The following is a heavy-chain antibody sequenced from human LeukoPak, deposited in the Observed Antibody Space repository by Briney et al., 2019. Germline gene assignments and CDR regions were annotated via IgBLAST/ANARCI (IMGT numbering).Heavy chain of an antibody. D-gene: IGHD5-24*01. Sequence: PSETPSLTCSVSGASISDSYWTWIRQPPGKTLEWIGYIYYTGDNDYNPSLKSRVTISVDTSKNQFSLKLSSVTAADTAVYYCARSRPDYNYAFDYWGQGTLVTVSS. J-gene: IGHJ4*02. CDR1: GASISDSY. V-gene: IGHV4-59*08. CDR2: IYYTGDN. CDR3: ARSRPDYNYAFDY.